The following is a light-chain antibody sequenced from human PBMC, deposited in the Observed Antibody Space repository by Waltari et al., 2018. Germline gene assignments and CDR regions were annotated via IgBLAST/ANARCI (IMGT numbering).Light chain of an antibody. V-gene: IGLV10-54*04. CDR2: RNN. CDR3: SAWDRSLGAWV. J-gene: IGLJ3*02. Sequence: QAGLTQPPSVSKGLRQTATLTCTGDNNNVGYEGATWLQQHQGHPPKLLFYRNNKRPSGISERFSASRSGSTASLTITGLQTEYEADYYCSAWDRSLGAWVFGGGTKLTVL. CDR1: NNNVGYEG.